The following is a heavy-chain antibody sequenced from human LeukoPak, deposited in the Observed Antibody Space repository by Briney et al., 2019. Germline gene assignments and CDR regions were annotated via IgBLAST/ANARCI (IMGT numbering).Heavy chain of an antibody. CDR3: ARHDVGYSYGLVRYYYYYMDV. D-gene: IGHD5-18*01. J-gene: IGHJ6*03. Sequence: SETLSLTCTVSAGSISSYYWSWIRQPPAKGLEWLGYIYYSGSTNYNPSLKSRVTISVDTSKNQFSLRLSSVTAADTAVYYCARHDVGYSYGLVRYYYYYMDVWGKGTTVTVSS. V-gene: IGHV4-59*08. CDR2: IYYSGST. CDR1: AGSISSYY.